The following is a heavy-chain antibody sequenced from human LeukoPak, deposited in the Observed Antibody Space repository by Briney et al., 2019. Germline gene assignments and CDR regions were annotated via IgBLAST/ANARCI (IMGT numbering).Heavy chain of an antibody. CDR3: ARALVEMATGGDVDWFDP. Sequence: PSETLSLTCAVYGGSFSGYYWSWIRQPPGKGLEWIGEINHSESTNYNPSLKSRVTISVDTSKNQFSLKLSSVTAADTAVYYCARALVEMATGGDVDWFDPWGQGTLVTVSS. V-gene: IGHV4-34*01. J-gene: IGHJ5*02. D-gene: IGHD5-12*01. CDR1: GGSFSGYY. CDR2: INHSEST.